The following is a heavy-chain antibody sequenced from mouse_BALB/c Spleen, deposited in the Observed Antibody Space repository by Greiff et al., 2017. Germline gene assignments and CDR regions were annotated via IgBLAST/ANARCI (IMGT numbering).Heavy chain of an antibody. Sequence: EVQLQQSGAELVRPGALVKLSCKASGFNIKDYYMHWVKQRPEQGLEWIGWIDPENGNTIYDPKFQGKASITADTSSNTAYLQLSSLTSEDTAVYYCARVVYYAMDYWGQGTSVTVSS. CDR3: ARVVYYAMDY. J-gene: IGHJ4*01. CDR2: IDPENGNT. V-gene: IGHV14-1*02. CDR1: GFNIKDYY.